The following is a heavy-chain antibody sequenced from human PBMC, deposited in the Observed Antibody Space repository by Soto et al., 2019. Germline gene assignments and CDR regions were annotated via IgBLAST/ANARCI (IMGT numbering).Heavy chain of an antibody. Sequence: GGSLRLSCAASGFTFDDYAMHWVRQAPGKGLEWVSGISWNSGSIGYADSVKGRFTISRDNAKNSLYLQMNSLRAEDTTVYYCATTVTTVDYWGQGTLVTVSS. CDR3: ATTVTTVDY. CDR2: ISWNSGSI. CDR1: GFTFDDYA. V-gene: IGHV3-9*01. J-gene: IGHJ4*02. D-gene: IGHD4-17*01.